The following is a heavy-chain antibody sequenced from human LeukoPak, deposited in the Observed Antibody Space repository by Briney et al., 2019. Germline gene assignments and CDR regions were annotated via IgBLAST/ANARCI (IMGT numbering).Heavy chain of an antibody. Sequence: SVKVSCKASGGTFSSYAISWVRQAPGQGLEWMGGIIPIFGTANHAQKFQGRVTITADKSTSTAYMELSSLRSEDTAVYYCARGIVVVPAAAEGSSWFDPWGQGTLVTVSS. CDR2: IIPIFGTA. CDR3: ARGIVVVPAAAEGSSWFDP. J-gene: IGHJ5*02. D-gene: IGHD2-2*01. V-gene: IGHV1-69*06. CDR1: GGTFSSYA.